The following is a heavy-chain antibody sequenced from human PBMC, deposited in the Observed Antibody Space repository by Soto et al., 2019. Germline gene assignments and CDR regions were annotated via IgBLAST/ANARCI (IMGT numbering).Heavy chain of an antibody. CDR1: GGTFSSYA. CDR3: ARSGGGYSYGYLDY. Sequence: ASVKVSCKASGGTFSSYAISWVRQAPGQGLEWMGGIIPIFGTANYAQKFQGRVTITADKSTSTAYMELSSLRSEDTAVYYCARSGGGYSYGYLDYWGQGTLVTVSS. V-gene: IGHV1-69*06. CDR2: IIPIFGTA. J-gene: IGHJ4*02. D-gene: IGHD5-18*01.